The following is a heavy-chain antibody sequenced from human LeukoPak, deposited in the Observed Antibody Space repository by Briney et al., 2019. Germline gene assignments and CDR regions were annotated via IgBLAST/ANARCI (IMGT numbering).Heavy chain of an antibody. V-gene: IGHV3-23*01. D-gene: IGHD1-26*01. J-gene: IGHJ4*02. CDR2: ISCSDGST. Sequence: GGSLRLSCAASGFTFSTYRMSGVRHAPGKGLEGVSTISCSDGSTYYAHSVKGRFTISRDHPKNPLYLHMNSMRAEATAVYYCAKGGGLVWSGCYYWGQGTLVTVSS. CDR1: GFTFSTYR. CDR3: AKGGGLVWSGCYY.